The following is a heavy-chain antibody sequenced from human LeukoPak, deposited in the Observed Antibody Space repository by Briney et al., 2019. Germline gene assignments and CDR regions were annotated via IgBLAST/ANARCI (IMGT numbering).Heavy chain of an antibody. Sequence: PSETLSLTCSLSGGAMNDYYWSWIRQSARKGLEWIGRVNANGVTRYNPSLKSRVSLSVDPSKTQFSLRLNSVTAADTAVFYCARDLCGDSCYGQRWYFDFWGQGIQVTVSS. D-gene: IGHD2-21*02. CDR2: VNANGVT. CDR1: GGAMNDYY. V-gene: IGHV4-4*07. J-gene: IGHJ4*02. CDR3: ARDLCGDSCYGQRWYFDF.